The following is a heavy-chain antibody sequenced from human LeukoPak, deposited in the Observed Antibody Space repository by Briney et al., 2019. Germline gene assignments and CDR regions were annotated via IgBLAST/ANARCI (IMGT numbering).Heavy chain of an antibody. D-gene: IGHD3-3*01. CDR2: IVVGSGNT. CDR3: AAATYTIFGVADFDY. J-gene: IGHJ4*02. V-gene: IGHV1-58*01. CDR1: GFTFTSSA. Sequence: EASVKVSCKASGFTFTSSAVQWVRQARGQRLEWIGWIVVGSGNTNYAQKFQERVTITRDMSTSTAYMELSSLRSEDTAVYYCAAATYTIFGVADFDYWGQGTLVTVSS.